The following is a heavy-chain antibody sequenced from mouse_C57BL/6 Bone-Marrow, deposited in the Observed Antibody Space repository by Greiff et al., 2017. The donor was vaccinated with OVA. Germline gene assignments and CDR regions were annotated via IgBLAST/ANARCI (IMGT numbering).Heavy chain of an antibody. CDR2: IYPGSGST. Sequence: QVHVKQSGAELVKPGASVKMSCKASGYTFTSYWITWVKQRPGQGLEWIGDIYPGSGSTNYNEKFKSKATLTVDTSSSTAYMQLSSLTSEDSAVYYCARDGGYGSSSYWYFDVWGTGTTVTVSS. J-gene: IGHJ1*03. CDR1: GYTFTSYW. V-gene: IGHV1-55*01. CDR3: ARDGGYGSSSYWYFDV. D-gene: IGHD1-1*01.